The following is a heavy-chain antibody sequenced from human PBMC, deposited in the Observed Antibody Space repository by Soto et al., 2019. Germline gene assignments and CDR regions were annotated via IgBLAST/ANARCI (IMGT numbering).Heavy chain of an antibody. Sequence: LRLSCEGSGFTFSDYYISWIRQAPGKGLEWISYSSNSGTFSRYADSVKGRFSISRDNTKNLLYLQMNSLRAEDTAVYYCARSGDDYNRLDYWGQGTPVTVSS. CDR3: ARSGDDYNRLDY. CDR2: SSNSGTFS. V-gene: IGHV3-11*06. D-gene: IGHD4-4*01. J-gene: IGHJ4*02. CDR1: GFTFSDYY.